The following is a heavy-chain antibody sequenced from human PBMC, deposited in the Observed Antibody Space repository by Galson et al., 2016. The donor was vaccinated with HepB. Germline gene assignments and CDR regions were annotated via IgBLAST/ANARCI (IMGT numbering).Heavy chain of an antibody. CDR2: ISYDGSNK. V-gene: IGHV3-30*18. Sequence: LRLSCAASGFTFSSYGMRWVRQAPGKGLEWVAVISYDGSNKYYADSVKGRFTISRDNSKNTLYLQMNSLRAEDTAVYYCANQPGPTTHYFDYWGQGTLVTVSS. CDR1: GFTFSSYG. CDR3: ANQPGPTTHYFDY. J-gene: IGHJ4*02. D-gene: IGHD5-12*01.